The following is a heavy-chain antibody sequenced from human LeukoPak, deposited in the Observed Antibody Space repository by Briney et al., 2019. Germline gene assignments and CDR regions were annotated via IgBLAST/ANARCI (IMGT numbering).Heavy chain of an antibody. CDR1: GGTFNSYA. D-gene: IGHD5-24*01. J-gene: IGHJ4*02. V-gene: IGHV1-69*01. Sequence: GSSVKVSCKASGGTFNSYAISWVRQAPGQGLEWMGGIIPIFGTANYAQKFQGRVTITADESTSTAYMELSSLRSEDTAVYYCASEERWLQWGFDYWGQGTLVTVSS. CDR3: ASEERWLQWGFDY. CDR2: IIPIFGTA.